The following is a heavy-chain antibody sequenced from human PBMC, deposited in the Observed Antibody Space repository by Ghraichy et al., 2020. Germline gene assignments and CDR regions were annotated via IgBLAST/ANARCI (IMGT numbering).Heavy chain of an antibody. J-gene: IGHJ6*03. CDR1: GGSISTFY. V-gene: IGHV4-59*01. Sequence: LSLTCTVSGGSISTFYWSWIRQPPGKGLEWIGYVYHSGSTSSNPSLKSRLTISVDTSKNQFSLMLKSVTAADTAVYFCARGERGLSVPNDFYYMDVWGKGTTVTVSS. CDR3: ARGERGLSVPNDFYYMDV. D-gene: IGHD2-8*01. CDR2: VYHSGST.